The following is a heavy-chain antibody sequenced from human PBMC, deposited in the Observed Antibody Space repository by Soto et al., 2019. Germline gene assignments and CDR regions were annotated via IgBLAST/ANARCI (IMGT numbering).Heavy chain of an antibody. Sequence: ASVKVSCKASGYTFTYYALSWVRQAPGQGLEWMGWISGYNGNTNYAQKFQGWVTMTRDTSISTAYMELSRLRSDDTAVYYCARELSRMLDYWGQGTLVTVSS. CDR1: GYTFTYYA. D-gene: IGHD2-8*01. J-gene: IGHJ4*02. CDR3: ARELSRMLDY. CDR2: ISGYNGNT. V-gene: IGHV1-18*01.